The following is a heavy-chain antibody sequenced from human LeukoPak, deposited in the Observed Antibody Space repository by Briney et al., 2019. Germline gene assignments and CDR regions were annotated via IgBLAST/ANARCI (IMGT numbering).Heavy chain of an antibody. Sequence: SETLSLTCTVSGGSISSGDYYWSWIRQPPGKGLEWIGYIYYSGSTYYNPSLKSRVTISVDTSKNQFSLKLSSATAADTAVYYCARGGSHLVVPDWFDPWGQGTLVTVSS. CDR3: ARGGSHLVVPDWFDP. V-gene: IGHV4-30-4*08. CDR2: IYYSGST. CDR1: GGSISSGDYY. J-gene: IGHJ5*02. D-gene: IGHD2-15*01.